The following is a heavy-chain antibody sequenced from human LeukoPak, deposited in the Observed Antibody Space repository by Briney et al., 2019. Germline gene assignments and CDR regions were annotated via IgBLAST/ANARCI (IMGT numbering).Heavy chain of an antibody. Sequence: LAGGSLRLSCAASGFTVSTNYMSWVRQAPGKGLVWVSRVNSDGISTIYADSVKGRFTISRDNAKNTLYLQMNSLRAEDTAVYYCVRSGGYRQFDYWGQGTLVTVSS. J-gene: IGHJ4*02. CDR3: VRSGGYRQFDY. D-gene: IGHD2-15*01. V-gene: IGHV3-74*01. CDR2: VNSDGIST. CDR1: GFTVSTNY.